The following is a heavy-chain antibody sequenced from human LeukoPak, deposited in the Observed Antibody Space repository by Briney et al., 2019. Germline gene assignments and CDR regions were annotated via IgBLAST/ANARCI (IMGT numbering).Heavy chain of an antibody. CDR1: GFTLSSYA. D-gene: IGHD4-17*01. CDR2: ISYDGSNK. J-gene: IGHJ4*02. Sequence: GGSLRLSCAASGFTLSSYAMNWVRQAPGKGLEWVAVISYDGSNKYYADSVKGRFTISRDNSKNTLYLQMNSLRAEDTAVYYCARIDDYGDYDLDYWGQGTLVTVSS. CDR3: ARIDDYGDYDLDY. V-gene: IGHV3-30-3*01.